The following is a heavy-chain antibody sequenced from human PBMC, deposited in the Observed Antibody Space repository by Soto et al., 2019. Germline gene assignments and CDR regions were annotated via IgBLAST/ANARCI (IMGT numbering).Heavy chain of an antibody. J-gene: IGHJ3*02. V-gene: IGHV3-23*01. CDR1: GFTFRGYA. CDR2: ISGSGGST. CDR3: AKGVRTLIVVVISDAFDI. Sequence: GGSLRLSCEASGFTFRGYAMSWVRQAPGKGLEWVSTISGSGGSTFYADSVKGRFTISRDNSRDTLYLQMNSLRAEDTAVYYCAKGVRTLIVVVISDAFDIWGQGTMVTVSS. D-gene: IGHD3-22*01.